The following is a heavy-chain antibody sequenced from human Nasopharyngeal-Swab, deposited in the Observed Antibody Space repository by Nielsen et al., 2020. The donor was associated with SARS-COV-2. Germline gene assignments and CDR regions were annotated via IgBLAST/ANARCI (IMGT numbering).Heavy chain of an antibody. Sequence: GESLKISCAASGFTVSSNYMSWVRQAPGKGLEWVSVIYSGGSTYYADSVKGRFPISRDNSKNTLYLQMNSLRAEDTAVYYCPRESLLNWNDYYWGQGTLVTVSS. V-gene: IGHV3-66*01. J-gene: IGHJ4*02. CDR1: GFTVSSNY. CDR2: IYSGGST. CDR3: PRESLLNWNDYY. D-gene: IGHD1-20*01.